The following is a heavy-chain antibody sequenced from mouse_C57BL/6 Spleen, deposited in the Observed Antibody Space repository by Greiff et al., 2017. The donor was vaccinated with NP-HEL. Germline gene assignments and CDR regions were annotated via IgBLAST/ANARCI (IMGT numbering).Heavy chain of an antibody. J-gene: IGHJ3*01. CDR2: INPSSGYT. Sequence: QVQLQQSGAELAKPGASVKLSCKASGYTFTSYWMHWVKQRPGQGLEWIGYINPSSGYTKYNQKFKDKATLTADKSSRTAYMQLSSLTYEDSAVYYCARGGAEFAYWGQGTLVTVSA. D-gene: IGHD1-1*02. CDR1: GYTFTSYW. CDR3: ARGGAEFAY. V-gene: IGHV1-7*01.